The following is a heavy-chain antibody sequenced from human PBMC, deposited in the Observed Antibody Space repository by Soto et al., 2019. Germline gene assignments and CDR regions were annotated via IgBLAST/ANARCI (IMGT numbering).Heavy chain of an antibody. V-gene: IGHV3-30*18. J-gene: IGHJ6*02. D-gene: IGHD3-16*01. CDR2: ISYDGSNK. Sequence: VQLVESGGGVVQPGRSLRLSCAASGFTFSSYGMHWVRQAPGKGLEWVAVISYDGSNKYYADSVKGRFTISRDNSKNTLYLQMNSLRAEDTAVYYCAKDQARGSAYYYYGMDVWGQGTTVTVSS. CDR3: AKDQARGSAYYYYGMDV. CDR1: GFTFSSYG.